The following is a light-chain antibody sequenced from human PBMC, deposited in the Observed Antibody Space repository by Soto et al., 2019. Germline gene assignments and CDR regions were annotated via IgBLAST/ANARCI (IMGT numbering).Light chain of an antibody. CDR2: ENN. Sequence: QAVVTQPPSVSAAPGQKVTISCSGSSSNNGNNYVSWYQQLPGTAPKLLIYENNKRPSGIPDRFSGSKSGTSATLGITGLQTGDEADYYCGTWDSSLSAGGVFGTGTKVTVL. J-gene: IGLJ1*01. V-gene: IGLV1-51*02. CDR1: SSNNGNNY. CDR3: GTWDSSLSAGGV.